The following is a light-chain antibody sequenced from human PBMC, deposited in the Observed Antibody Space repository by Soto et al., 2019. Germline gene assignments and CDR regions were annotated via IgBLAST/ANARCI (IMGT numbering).Light chain of an antibody. CDR3: QTWGTDIQV. CDR2: LDSYGSH. J-gene: IGLJ3*02. V-gene: IGLV4-69*01. CDR1: SGYSSYA. Sequence: QSVLTQSTSASASLGASVKLTCTMSSGYSSYAIAWHQQQPEKGPRYFMKLDSYGSHINGHGIPDRFSGSSSGTERHLTISSRQSEDEADSYCQTWGTDIQVFGRGTKVTVL.